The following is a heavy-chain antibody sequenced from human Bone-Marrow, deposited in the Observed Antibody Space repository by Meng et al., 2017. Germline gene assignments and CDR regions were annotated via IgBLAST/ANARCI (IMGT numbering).Heavy chain of an antibody. D-gene: IGHD4-17*01. J-gene: IGHJ5*02. V-gene: IGHV3-21*01. CDR3: ARDDYGDYRWFDP. Sequence: EVQLVESGGGLVKPGGTLRLSCAASGFTFSSYSMNWVRQAPGKGLEWVSSISSSSSYIYYADSVKGRFTISRDNAKNSLYLQMNSLRAEDTAVYYCARDDYGDYRWFDPWGQGTLVTVSS. CDR1: GFTFSSYS. CDR2: ISSSSSYI.